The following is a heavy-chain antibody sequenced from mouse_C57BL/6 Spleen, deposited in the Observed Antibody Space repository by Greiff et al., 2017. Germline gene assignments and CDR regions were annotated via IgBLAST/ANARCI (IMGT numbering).Heavy chain of an antibody. Sequence: EVKLVESGGGLVQPGGSLCLSCAASGFTFTDYYMSWVRQPPGTALEWLGFIRNKANGYTTEYSASVQGRFTISRDNSQSILYLQMNALRAEDSATYYCARSLYYDYDFAWFATRGEETLVTVSA. V-gene: IGHV7-3*01. J-gene: IGHJ3*01. CDR2: IRNKANGYTT. CDR1: GFTFTDYY. CDR3: ARSLYYDYDFAWFAT. D-gene: IGHD2-4*01.